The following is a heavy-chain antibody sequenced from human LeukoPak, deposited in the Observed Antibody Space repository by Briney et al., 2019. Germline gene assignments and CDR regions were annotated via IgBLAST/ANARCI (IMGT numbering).Heavy chain of an antibody. CDR3: ARDRDYYGSGSYYNVVDL. J-gene: IGHJ5*02. CDR2: INPNSGGT. CDR1: RYTFTGSY. D-gene: IGHD3-10*01. V-gene: IGHV1-2*06. Sequence: ASVKVSCEASRYTFTGSYIHCVRAAPRQGREWVGPINPNSGGTNYAQKFQGRVTMSRDTSSNTAYMELSRLRSDDTAVYYCARDRDYYGSGSYYNVVDLWGQGTLLTVPS.